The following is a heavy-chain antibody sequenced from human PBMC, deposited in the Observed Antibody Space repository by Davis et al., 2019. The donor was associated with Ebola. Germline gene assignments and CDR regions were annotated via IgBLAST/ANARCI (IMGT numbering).Heavy chain of an antibody. CDR1: GFTFSSYS. J-gene: IGHJ5*02. Sequence: GESLKISCAASGFTFSSYSMNWVRQAPGKGLEWVSSISSRNSSIHYADSVKGRFTISRDNAKNSLYLQMNSRGAEDTAVYYCARLTGSYPGWFDPWGQGTLVTVSS. V-gene: IGHV3-21*01. CDR3: ARLTGSYPGWFDP. CDR2: ISSRNSSI. D-gene: IGHD1-26*01.